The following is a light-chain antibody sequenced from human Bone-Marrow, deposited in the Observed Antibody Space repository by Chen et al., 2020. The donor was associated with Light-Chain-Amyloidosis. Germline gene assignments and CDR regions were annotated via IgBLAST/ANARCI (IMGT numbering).Light chain of an antibody. CDR1: NIGATS. Sequence: SYVLTHPSSVSVAPGQTATIDCGGNNIGATSVHWYQQTPGQAPLLVVYDDSDRPSGIPERLSGSNSGNTATLTSSRVEAGDEADYYCQVWDRSSDRPVFGGGTKLTVL. CDR2: DDS. J-gene: IGLJ3*02. CDR3: QVWDRSSDRPV. V-gene: IGLV3-21*02.